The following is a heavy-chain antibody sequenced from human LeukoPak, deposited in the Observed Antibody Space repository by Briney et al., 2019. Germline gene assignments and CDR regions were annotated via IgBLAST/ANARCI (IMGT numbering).Heavy chain of an antibody. V-gene: IGHV4-31*03. D-gene: IGHD2-15*01. J-gene: IGHJ4*02. CDR2: IYYSGST. Sequence: PSETLSLTCTVPGGSISSSSYYWGWIRQPPGKGLEWIGYIYYSGSTYYNPSLKSRVTISVDTSKNQFSLKLSSVTAADTAVYYCARGSGGSCYSGWGQGTLVTVSS. CDR3: ARGSGGSCYSG. CDR1: GGSISSSSYY.